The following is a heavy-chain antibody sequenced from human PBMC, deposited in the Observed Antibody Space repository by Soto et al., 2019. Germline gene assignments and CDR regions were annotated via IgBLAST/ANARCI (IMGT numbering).Heavy chain of an antibody. D-gene: IGHD6-13*01. CDR1: GGSISSYY. V-gene: IGHV4-59*01. Sequence: QVQLQESGPGLVKPSETLSLTCTVSGGSISSYYWRWIRQPPGKGLEWIGYIYYSGSTNYNPSLKSRVTISVDTSKNQFSLKLSSVTAADTAVYYCARKSYSSSWYLPSYFDYWGQGTLVTVSS. CDR2: IYYSGST. J-gene: IGHJ4*02. CDR3: ARKSYSSSWYLPSYFDY.